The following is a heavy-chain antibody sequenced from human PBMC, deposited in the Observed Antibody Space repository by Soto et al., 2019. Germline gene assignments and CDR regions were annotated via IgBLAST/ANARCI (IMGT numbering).Heavy chain of an antibody. D-gene: IGHD2-2*01. V-gene: IGHV4-39*01. CDR3: KAGIVPSAMGSSWFDP. CDR1: GGSIGSSSYY. Sequence: QLPLQESGPGLVKSSETLSVTCTVSGGSIGSSSYYWGWIRQPPGKGLEWIGSIYYSGKTYYNPSLKRRVTISVDTSMNKFSLNLSSVTAADTAVYYCKAGIVPSAMGSSWFDPWGQGTLATVSS. CDR2: IYYSGKT. J-gene: IGHJ5*02.